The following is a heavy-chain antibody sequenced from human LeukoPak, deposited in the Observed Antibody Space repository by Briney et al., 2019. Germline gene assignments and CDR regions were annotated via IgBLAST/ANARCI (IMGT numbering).Heavy chain of an antibody. J-gene: IGHJ3*02. Sequence: GGSLRLSCAASGFTFSSYWMSWVRQAPGKGLEWVANIKQDGSEKYYVDSVKGRFTISRGNAKNSLYLQMNSLRAEDTAVYYCARVRYSSGWDHAFDIWGQGTMVTVSS. CDR3: ARVRYSSGWDHAFDI. V-gene: IGHV3-7*01. CDR1: GFTFSSYW. D-gene: IGHD6-19*01. CDR2: IKQDGSEK.